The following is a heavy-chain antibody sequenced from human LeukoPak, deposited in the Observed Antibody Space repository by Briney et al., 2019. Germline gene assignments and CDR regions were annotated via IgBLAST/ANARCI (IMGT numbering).Heavy chain of an antibody. CDR2: IIPIFGTA. Sequence: GASVKVSCKASGYTFTSYGISWVRQAPGQGLEWMGGIIPIFGTANYAQKFQGRVTITADESTSTAYMELSSLRSEDTAVYYCARGGSDYGDYVFDYWGQGTLVTVSS. CDR1: GYTFTSYG. J-gene: IGHJ4*02. V-gene: IGHV1-69*13. CDR3: ARGGSDYGDYVFDY. D-gene: IGHD4-17*01.